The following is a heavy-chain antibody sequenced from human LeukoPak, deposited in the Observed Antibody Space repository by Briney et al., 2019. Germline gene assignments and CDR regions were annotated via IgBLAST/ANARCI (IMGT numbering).Heavy chain of an antibody. CDR1: GYTFTSYG. J-gene: IGHJ6*02. Sequence: ASVKVSCKASGYTFTSYGISWVRQAPGQGLEWMGIINPSGGSTSYAQKFQGRVTMTRDTSTSTVYMELSSLRSEDTAVYYCARDGDCSGGSCYSVVWRKNGMDVWGQGTTVTVSS. CDR2: INPSGGST. D-gene: IGHD2-15*01. V-gene: IGHV1-46*01. CDR3: ARDGDCSGGSCYSVVWRKNGMDV.